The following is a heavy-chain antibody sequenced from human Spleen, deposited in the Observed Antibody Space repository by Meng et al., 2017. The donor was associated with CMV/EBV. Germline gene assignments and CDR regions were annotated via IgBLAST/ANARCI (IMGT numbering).Heavy chain of an antibody. Sequence: GESLKISCAASGFSFSDYGMHWVRQAPGKGLEWLSYITSSGSITYYADSVKGRFTISRDNAKNSLSLQMNSLRADDTAVYYCAVAPLHYGSFSGVSWGQGTLVTVSS. J-gene: IGHJ5*02. CDR1: GFSFSDYG. D-gene: IGHD3-22*01. V-gene: IGHV3-48*04. CDR2: ITSSGSIT. CDR3: AVAPLHYGSFSGVS.